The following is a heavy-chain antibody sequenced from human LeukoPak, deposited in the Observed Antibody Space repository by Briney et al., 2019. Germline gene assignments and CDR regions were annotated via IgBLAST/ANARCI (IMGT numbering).Heavy chain of an antibody. D-gene: IGHD6-19*01. CDR1: GYTFTSYA. V-gene: IGHV1-3*01. CDR3: ARVPIAVAGPAQKRDLKMGTYFDY. J-gene: IGHJ4*02. CDR2: ISAGNGNT. Sequence: GASVKVSCKASGYTFTSYAVHWVRQAPGQRLEWMGWISAGNGNTKYSQKFQGRVTITRDTSASTAYMELSSLRSEDTAVYYCARVPIAVAGPAQKRDLKMGTYFDYWGQGTLVTVSS.